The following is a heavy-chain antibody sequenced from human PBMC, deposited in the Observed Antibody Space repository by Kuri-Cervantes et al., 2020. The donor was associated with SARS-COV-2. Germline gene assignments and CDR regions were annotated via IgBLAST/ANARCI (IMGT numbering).Heavy chain of an antibody. Sequence: GESLKISCEAFGFTFRSYSFNWVRQAPGKGLEWVSYISSSGSTIYYADSVKGRFTISRDNAKNSLYLQMNSLRAEDTAVYYCARVWDDAFDIWGQGTKVTVSS. V-gene: IGHV3-48*04. CDR1: GFTFRSYS. J-gene: IGHJ3*02. D-gene: IGHD1-26*01. CDR3: ARVWDDAFDI. CDR2: ISSSGSTI.